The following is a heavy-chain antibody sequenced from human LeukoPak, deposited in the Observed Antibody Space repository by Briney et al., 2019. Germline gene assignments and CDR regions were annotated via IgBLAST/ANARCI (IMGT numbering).Heavy chain of an antibody. J-gene: IGHJ1*01. CDR2: INPSGGST. V-gene: IGHV1-46*01. Sequence: ASVKVSCKASVYTFTRYLMHWVRQAPGQGLEWMGIINPSGGSTNYPQKFQGRVTMTRDTSTSTVYMELSSLRSEDTAVYFCATGRDGYNSEYFQHWGQGTLVTVSS. CDR1: VYTFTRYL. CDR3: ATGRDGYNSEYFQH. D-gene: IGHD5-24*01.